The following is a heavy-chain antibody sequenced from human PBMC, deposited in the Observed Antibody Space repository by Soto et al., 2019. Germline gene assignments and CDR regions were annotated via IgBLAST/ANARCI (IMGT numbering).Heavy chain of an antibody. CDR3: ASATATTNYYYVDV. V-gene: IGHV1-69*02. D-gene: IGHD4-17*01. Sequence: QVQLVQSGAEVKRPGSSVKVSCVASGSTFISYTFSWVRQAPGQGLEWMGRIPPFFGITNYAQKFQGRVTITADKSTGTAYMELSSLRSEDTAVYYCASATATTNYYYVDVWGKGTTVTVSS. J-gene: IGHJ6*03. CDR1: GSTFISYT. CDR2: IPPFFGIT.